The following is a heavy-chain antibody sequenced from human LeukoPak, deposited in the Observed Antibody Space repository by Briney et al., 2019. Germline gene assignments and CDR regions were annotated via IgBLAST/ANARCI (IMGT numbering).Heavy chain of an antibody. CDR2: INPSGGST. V-gene: IGHV1-46*01. Sequence: ASVKVSCKASGYTFTSYYMHWVRQAPGQGLEWMGIINPSGGSTSYAQKFQGRVTMTRDMSTSTVYMELSSLRSEDTAAYYCARIGYSGSYPDRGGFDYWGQGTLVTVSS. J-gene: IGHJ4*02. D-gene: IGHD1-26*01. CDR3: ARIGYSGSYPDRGGFDY. CDR1: GYTFTSYY.